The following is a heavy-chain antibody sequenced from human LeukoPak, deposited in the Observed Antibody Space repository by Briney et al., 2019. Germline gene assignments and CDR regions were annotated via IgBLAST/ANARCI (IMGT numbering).Heavy chain of an antibody. CDR1: GFTFTNYA. D-gene: IGHD6-19*01. Sequence: GGSLRLSCAASGFTFTNYAMTWVRQAPGKGLEWVSAITGSGGSTYYADSVKGRFTISRDNSKNTLYLQMNSLRAEDTAVYYCAKQDSYSSGPGYWGQGTLVTVSS. CDR3: AKQDSYSSGPGY. CDR2: ITGSGGST. J-gene: IGHJ4*02. V-gene: IGHV3-23*01.